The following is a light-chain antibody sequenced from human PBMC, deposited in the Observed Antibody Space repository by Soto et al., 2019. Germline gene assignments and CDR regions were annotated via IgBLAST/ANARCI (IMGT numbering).Light chain of an antibody. V-gene: IGLV2-14*01. CDR1: SSDVGGYNY. J-gene: IGLJ2*01. CDR3: SSYTRSSTLV. Sequence: QSALTQPASVSGSPGQSITISCTGSSSDVGGYNYVSWYQQHPGKAPKLMIYEVSNRPSGISNRFSGSKSGNTASLTLSGLQAEDEADYDCSSYTRSSTLVFGGGTKLTVL. CDR2: EVS.